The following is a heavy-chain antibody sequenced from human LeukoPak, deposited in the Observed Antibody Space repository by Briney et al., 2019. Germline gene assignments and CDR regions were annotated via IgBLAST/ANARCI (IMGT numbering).Heavy chain of an antibody. CDR2: INHSGST. D-gene: IGHD6-6*01. J-gene: IGHJ6*03. CDR1: GGSFSGYY. Sequence: SETLPLTCAVYGGSFSGYYWSWIRQPPGKGLEWIGEINHSGSTNYNPSLKSRVTISVDTSKNQFSLKLSSVTAADTAVYYCARGGAARPLYYYYYYMDVWGKGTTVTVSS. V-gene: IGHV4-34*01. CDR3: ARGGAARPLYYYYYYMDV.